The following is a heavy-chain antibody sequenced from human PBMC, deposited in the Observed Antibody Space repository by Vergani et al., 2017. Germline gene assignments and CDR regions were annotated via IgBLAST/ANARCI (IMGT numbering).Heavy chain of an antibody. CDR2: INHSGST. D-gene: IGHD5-18*01. Sequence: QVQLQQWGAGLLKPSETLSLTCAVYGGSFSGYYWSWIRKPPGKGLEWIGEINHSGSTNYNPSLKSRVTISVDTSKNQFSLKLSSVTAADTAVYYCARLLGTAMAHNWFDPWGQGTLVTVSS. V-gene: IGHV4-34*01. J-gene: IGHJ5*02. CDR1: GGSFSGYY. CDR3: ARLLGTAMAHNWFDP.